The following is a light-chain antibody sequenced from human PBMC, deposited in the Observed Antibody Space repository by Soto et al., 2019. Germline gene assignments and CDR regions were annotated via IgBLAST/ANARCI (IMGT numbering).Light chain of an antibody. CDR3: SSYTSSSTPWV. CDR1: SSDVGGYNY. CDR2: DVS. J-gene: IGLJ1*01. Sequence: QSALTQPASVSGSPGQSITISCTGTSSDVGGYNYVSWYQQHPGKAPKLMIYDVSNRPSGVSNRFSGSKSGNTASLTISGLQAEDEADYYCSSYTSSSTPWVFRTGTKVTDL. V-gene: IGLV2-14*01.